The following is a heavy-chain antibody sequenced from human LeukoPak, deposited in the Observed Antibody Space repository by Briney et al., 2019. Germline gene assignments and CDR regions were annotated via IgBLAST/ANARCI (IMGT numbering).Heavy chain of an antibody. Sequence: GGSLRLSCAASGFTFSHYAMTWVRQAPGKGLEWVSSISASAGTTYYADSVKGRFTISRDNSKNTLYLQMNSLRAEDTAVYYCATVPAKGYKKGYSYDDAFDIWGQGTMVTVSS. J-gene: IGHJ3*02. V-gene: IGHV3-23*01. CDR2: ISASAGTT. D-gene: IGHD5-18*01. CDR3: ATVPAKGYKKGYSYDDAFDI. CDR1: GFTFSHYA.